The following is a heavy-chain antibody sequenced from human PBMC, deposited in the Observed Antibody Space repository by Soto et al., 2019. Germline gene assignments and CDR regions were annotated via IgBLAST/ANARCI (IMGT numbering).Heavy chain of an antibody. D-gene: IGHD6-13*01. CDR2: ISTYNGNT. J-gene: IGHJ4*02. Sequence: QVQLVQSGAEVKKPGASVKVSCKASGYTFTSYGFSWVRQAPGQGLEWMGWISTYNGNTNYAQKLQGRVTMTTDTATSIGNRERRILISDETAVYYCTRGGQQGYFRYWGQGTLVTVS. CDR3: TRGGQQGYFRY. V-gene: IGHV1-18*01. CDR1: GYTFTSYG.